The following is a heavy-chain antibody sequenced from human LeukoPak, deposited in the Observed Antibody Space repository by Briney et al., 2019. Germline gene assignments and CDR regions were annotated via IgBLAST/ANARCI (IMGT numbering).Heavy chain of an antibody. Sequence: ASVKVSCKASGYTFTSYGISWVRQAPGQGLEWMGWISGYNGHTNYAQKLQGRVTMTTDTSTSTAYMELRSLRSDDTAVYYCALAAAEDHYFDYWGQGTLVTVSS. CDR3: ALAAAEDHYFDY. CDR2: ISGYNGHT. CDR1: GYTFTSYG. D-gene: IGHD6-13*01. V-gene: IGHV1-18*01. J-gene: IGHJ4*02.